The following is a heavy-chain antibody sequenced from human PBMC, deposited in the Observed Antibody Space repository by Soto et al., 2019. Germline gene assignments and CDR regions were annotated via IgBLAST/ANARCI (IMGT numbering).Heavy chain of an antibody. J-gene: IGHJ6*03. Sequence: GGSLRLSCAASGFTFSSYGMHWVRQAPGKGLEWVAVIWYDGSNKYYADSVKGRFTISRDNSKNTRYLQMNSLRAEDTAVYYCARRGVNGSGSYYNPKNYYYYYYMDVWGKGTTVTVSS. CDR1: GFTFSSYG. D-gene: IGHD3-10*01. CDR2: IWYDGSNK. CDR3: ARRGVNGSGSYYNPKNYYYYYYMDV. V-gene: IGHV3-33*01.